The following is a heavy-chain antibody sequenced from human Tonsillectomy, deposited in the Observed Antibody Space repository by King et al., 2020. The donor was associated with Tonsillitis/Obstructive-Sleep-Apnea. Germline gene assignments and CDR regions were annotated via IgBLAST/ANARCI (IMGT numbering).Heavy chain of an antibody. V-gene: IGHV2-5*02. Sequence: TLKESGPTLVKPTQTLTVTCTFSGFSLSTSGVGVGWIRQPPGKALEWLALIFWDDDKRYSPSLKSRLTIANDPSKNQVVLTMTNMDPVDTATYYCALLYNWTDPFFFEHWGQGTLVTVSS. CDR3: ALLYNWTDPFFFEH. D-gene: IGHD1-1*01. J-gene: IGHJ4*02. CDR1: GFSLSTSGVG. CDR2: IFWDDDK.